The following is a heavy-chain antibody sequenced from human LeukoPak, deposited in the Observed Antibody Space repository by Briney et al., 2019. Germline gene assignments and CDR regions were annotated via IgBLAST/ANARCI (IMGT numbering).Heavy chain of an antibody. Sequence: GESLKISCKGSGYRFTSYWIGWVRQMPGKGLEWMGTIFPGDSDTRYSPSFQGQVTISVDKSVSAAYLQWSSLKASDTAMYYCASPPTRECSSISCPLSYWGQGTLVTVSS. V-gene: IGHV5-51*01. J-gene: IGHJ4*02. CDR3: ASPPTRECSSISCPLSY. CDR2: IFPGDSDT. D-gene: IGHD2-2*01. CDR1: GYRFTSYW.